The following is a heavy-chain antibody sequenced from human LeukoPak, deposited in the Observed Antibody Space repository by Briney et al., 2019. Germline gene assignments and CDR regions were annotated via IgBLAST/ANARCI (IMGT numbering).Heavy chain of an antibody. CDR3: AKPAIPLGAFDI. Sequence: PGGSLRLSCAASGFTFSSYGMHWVRQAPGKGLEWVAVISYDGSNKYYADSVKGRFTISRDNSKNTLYLQMNSLRAEDTAVYYCAKPAIPLGAFDIWGQGTMVTVSS. V-gene: IGHV3-30*18. CDR2: ISYDGSNK. D-gene: IGHD2-2*02. J-gene: IGHJ3*02. CDR1: GFTFSSYG.